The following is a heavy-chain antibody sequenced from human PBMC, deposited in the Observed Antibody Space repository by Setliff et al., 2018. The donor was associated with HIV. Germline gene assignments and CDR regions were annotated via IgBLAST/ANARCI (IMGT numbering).Heavy chain of an antibody. D-gene: IGHD6-19*01. J-gene: IGHJ5*02. CDR2: INPNSGDT. CDR3: ATALYSSGWYGVLQRWFDP. V-gene: IGHV1-2*02. Sequence: GASVKVSCKASGYTFIDYYLHWVRQGPGQGLEWMGWINPNSGDTNYTQKFQGRVTMTEDTSTDTAYMELSSLRSEDTAVYYCATALYSSGWYGVLQRWFDPWGQGTLVTVSS. CDR1: GYTFIDYY.